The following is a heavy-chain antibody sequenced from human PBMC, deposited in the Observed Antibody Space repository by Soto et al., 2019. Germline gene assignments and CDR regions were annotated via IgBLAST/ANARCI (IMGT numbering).Heavy chain of an antibody. CDR1: GFTFGSYG. D-gene: IGHD3-16*01. V-gene: IGHV3-30*18. CDR2: ISYDGSDK. Sequence: GGSLRLSCAGSGFTFGSYGMHWVRQAPGKGLEWVAVISYDGSDKYYGDSVKGRFTISRDDSKNTLYLQMNSLRVEDTAIYYCAKTAGYDYVWGSSGLDPWGQGTLVTVSS. CDR3: AKTAGYDYVWGSSGLDP. J-gene: IGHJ5*02.